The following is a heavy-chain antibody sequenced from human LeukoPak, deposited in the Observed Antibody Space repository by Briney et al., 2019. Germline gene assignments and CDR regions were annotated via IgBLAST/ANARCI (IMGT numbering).Heavy chain of an antibody. CDR1: GYTFTSYA. J-gene: IGHJ5*02. CDR3: ARDTYSSGWENWFDP. D-gene: IGHD6-19*01. V-gene: IGHV1-3*01. CDR2: LNAGNGNT. Sequence: ASVKVSCKASGYTFTSYAMHWVRQAPGQRLEWMGWLNAGNGNTKYSQKFQGRVTITRDTSASTAYTELSSLRSEDTAVYYCARDTYSSGWENWFDPWGQGTLVTVSS.